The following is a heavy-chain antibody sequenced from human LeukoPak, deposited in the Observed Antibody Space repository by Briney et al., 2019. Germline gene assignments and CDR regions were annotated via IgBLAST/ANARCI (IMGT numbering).Heavy chain of an antibody. CDR3: ARSQFRTTNSGAWGFRP. Sequence: GASVKVSCKASGYTFTGYYMHWMRQVPGQRPEWMAWINPNNGETKIAQKFQGRVVMTRDTSINTAYMQVSSLRPDDTAVYYCARSQFRTTNSGAWGFRPWGQGTLVTVTS. J-gene: IGHJ1*01. CDR1: GYTFTGYY. CDR2: INPNNGET. V-gene: IGHV1-2*02. D-gene: IGHD3-16*01.